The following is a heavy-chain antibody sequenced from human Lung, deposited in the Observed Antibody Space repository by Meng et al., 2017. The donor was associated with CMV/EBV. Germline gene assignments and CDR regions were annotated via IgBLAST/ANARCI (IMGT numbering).Heavy chain of an antibody. Sequence: SSXXVSXKASGGIFSSYAISWVRQAPGQGLEWMGGIIPIFGTANYAQKFQGRVTITTDESTSTAYMELSSLRSEDTAVYYCARGGYQLLVYYYYYGMDVWXQGTTVTVSS. CDR3: ARGGYQLLVYYYYYGMDV. CDR1: GGIFSSYA. V-gene: IGHV1-69*05. D-gene: IGHD2-2*01. J-gene: IGHJ6*02. CDR2: IIPIFGTA.